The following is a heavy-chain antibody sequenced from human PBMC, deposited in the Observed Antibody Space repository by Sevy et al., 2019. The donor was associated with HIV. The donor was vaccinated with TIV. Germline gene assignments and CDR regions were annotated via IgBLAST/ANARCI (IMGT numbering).Heavy chain of an antibody. D-gene: IGHD4-17*01. Sequence: GGSLRLSCTASGFTFTTYTMNWVRQAPGKGLEWVAYICSSSSSIFYADAVKGRFTISRDNAKNSLYLQMNDLRAEDTAVYYCARDEQTYGDYDYFDYWGQGTLVTVSS. CDR2: ICSSSSSI. CDR1: GFTFTTYT. J-gene: IGHJ4*02. CDR3: ARDEQTYGDYDYFDY. V-gene: IGHV3-48*01.